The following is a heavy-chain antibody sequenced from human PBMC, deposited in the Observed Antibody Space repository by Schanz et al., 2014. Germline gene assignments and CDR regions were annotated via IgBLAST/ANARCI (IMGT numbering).Heavy chain of an antibody. Sequence: QVQLVESGGGLVKPGGSLRLSCVASGFTFSDYYMSWIRQAPGKGLEWVSYISSSSSYTNYADSVKGRFTISRDNAKNSLYLQMNSLRAEDTAVYYCARDRVQYSSGWYSDSWGQGTLVTVSS. CDR3: ARDRVQYSSGWYSDS. V-gene: IGHV3-11*06. CDR2: ISSSSSYT. D-gene: IGHD6-19*01. CDR1: GFTFSDYY. J-gene: IGHJ4*02.